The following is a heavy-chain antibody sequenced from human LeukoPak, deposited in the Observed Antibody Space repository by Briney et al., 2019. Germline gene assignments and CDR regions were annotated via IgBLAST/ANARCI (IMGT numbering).Heavy chain of an antibody. J-gene: IGHJ4*02. V-gene: IGHV3-33*01. CDR1: GFTFSSYG. CDR2: IWYDGSNK. D-gene: IGHD6-19*01. Sequence: GGSLRLSCAASGFTFSSYGMHWVRQAPGKGLEWVAVIWYDGSNKYYADSVKGRFTISRDNSKNTLYLQMNSLRAEDTAVYYCARDSIAVAASGGLDYWGQGTLVTASS. CDR3: ARDSIAVAASGGLDY.